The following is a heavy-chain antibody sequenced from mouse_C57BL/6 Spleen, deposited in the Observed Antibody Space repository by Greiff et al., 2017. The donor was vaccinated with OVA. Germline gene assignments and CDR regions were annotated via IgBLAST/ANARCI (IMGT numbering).Heavy chain of an antibody. Sequence: QVQLQQSGPELVKPGASVKISCKASGYAFSSSWMNWVKQRPGKGLEWIGRIYPGDGDTNYNGKFKGKATLTADKSSSTAYMQLSSLTSEDSAVYFCARRTPSGWYFDVWGTGTTVTVSS. CDR1: GYAFSSSW. CDR3: ARRTPSGWYFDV. J-gene: IGHJ1*03. V-gene: IGHV1-82*01. CDR2: IYPGDGDT. D-gene: IGHD3-1*01.